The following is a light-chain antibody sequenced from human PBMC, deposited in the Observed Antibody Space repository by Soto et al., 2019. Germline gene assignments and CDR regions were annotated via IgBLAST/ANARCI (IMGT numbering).Light chain of an antibody. CDR2: DAS. J-gene: IGKJ1*01. Sequence: DIQMTQSPSTLSASVGDRVTITCRASQNIYNWIAWYQQKPGKAPRFLIYDASTLESGVPSRFSGRGFGTGFSFTISSLQPDDFGTYYCQHMRTFGQGTKVDIK. CDR1: QNIYNW. V-gene: IGKV1-5*01. CDR3: QHMRT.